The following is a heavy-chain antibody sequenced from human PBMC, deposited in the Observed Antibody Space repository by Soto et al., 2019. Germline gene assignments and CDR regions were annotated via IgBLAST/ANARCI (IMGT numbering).Heavy chain of an antibody. CDR2: IYYSGST. CDR3: ARVRQLGFDY. V-gene: IGHV4-59*01. Sequence: AETLSLTCTVSGGSISSYYWSWIRQPPGKGLEWIGYIYYSGSTNYNPSLKSRVTISVDTSKNQFSLKLSSVTAADTAVYYCARVRQLGFDYWGQGTLVTVSS. D-gene: IGHD6-13*01. J-gene: IGHJ4*02. CDR1: GGSISSYY.